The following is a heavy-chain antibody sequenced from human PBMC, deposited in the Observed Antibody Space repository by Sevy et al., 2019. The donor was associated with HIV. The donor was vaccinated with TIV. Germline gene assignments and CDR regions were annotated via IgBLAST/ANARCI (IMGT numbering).Heavy chain of an antibody. CDR3: ARRGVAAAGYFQH. Sequence: LSLTCTVSGGSISSSSYYWGWIRQPPGKGLEWIGSIYYSGSTYYNPSLKSRVTISVDTSKNQFSLKLSSVTAADTAVYYCARRGVAAAGYFQHWGQGTLVTVSS. V-gene: IGHV4-39*01. D-gene: IGHD6-13*01. J-gene: IGHJ1*01. CDR2: IYYSGST. CDR1: GGSISSSSYY.